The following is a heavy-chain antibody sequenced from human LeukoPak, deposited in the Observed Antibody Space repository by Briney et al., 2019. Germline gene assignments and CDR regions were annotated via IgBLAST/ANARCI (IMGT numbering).Heavy chain of an antibody. CDR3: VGYESSWYVVDYFYGLDV. CDR1: GFTFNSYS. J-gene: IGHJ6*02. D-gene: IGHD6-13*01. Sequence: GGSLRLSCAASGFTFNSYSMNWVRQAPGKGLEWVSYICSSSRYIYYADLVKGRFTISRDNAKNSLYLQMNNLRAEDTAVYFCVGYESSWYVVDYFYGLDVWGQGTTVTVSS. CDR2: ICSSSRYI. V-gene: IGHV3-21*01.